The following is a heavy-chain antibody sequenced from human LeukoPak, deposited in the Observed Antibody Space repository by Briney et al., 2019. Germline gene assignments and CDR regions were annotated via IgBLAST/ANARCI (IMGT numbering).Heavy chain of an antibody. CDR1: GGTFSSYA. J-gene: IGHJ5*02. V-gene: IGHV1-69*13. D-gene: IGHD5-24*01. CDR3: TRDHTVETATISDH. Sequence: GASVKVSCKASGGTFSSYAISWVRQAPGQGLEWMGGIIPIFGTANYAQKFQGRVTITADESTSTAYMELSSLTSEDTAVYYCTRDHTVETATISDHWGQGTLVTVSS. CDR2: IIPIFGTA.